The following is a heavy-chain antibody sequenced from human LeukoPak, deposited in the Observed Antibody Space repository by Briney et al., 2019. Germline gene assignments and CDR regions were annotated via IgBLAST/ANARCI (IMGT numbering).Heavy chain of an antibody. V-gene: IGHV4-59*01. J-gene: IGHJ6*02. CDR3: ARAPHITIFGVVRGTHGMDV. CDR2: IYYSGST. D-gene: IGHD3-3*01. CDR1: GGSISSYY. Sequence: SETLSLTCTVSGGSISSYYWSWIRQPPGKGLEWIGYIYYSGSTNYNPSLKSRVTISVDTSKNQFSLKLSSVTAADTAVYYCARAPHITIFGVVRGTHGMDVWGQGTTATVSS.